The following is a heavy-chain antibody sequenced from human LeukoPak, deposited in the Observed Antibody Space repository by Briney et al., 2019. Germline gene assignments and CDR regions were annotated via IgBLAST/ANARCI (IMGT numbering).Heavy chain of an antibody. V-gene: IGHV3-23*01. Sequence: GGSLRLSCAASGYTFSSYSMSWVRQAPGKGLEWVAAIDRSGGSTFYADSVKGRFTISKDNSKNTLYLQINSLRVDDTAIYYCARGSHGEHDSWGQGTLVTVSS. CDR1: GYTFSSYS. CDR3: ARGSHGEHDS. D-gene: IGHD4-17*01. CDR2: IDRSGGST. J-gene: IGHJ5*01.